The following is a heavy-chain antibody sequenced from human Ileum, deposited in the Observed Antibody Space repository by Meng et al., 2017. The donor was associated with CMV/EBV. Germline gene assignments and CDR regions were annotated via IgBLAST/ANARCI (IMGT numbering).Heavy chain of an antibody. Sequence: EVQLVGSGGGLVKPGESLPLSCAASGFTFSSYSMSWVRRAPGKGLEWVSSISYSSTYIFYADSVKGRFTISRDNAKNSLYLQMNSLKADDTAVYYCARYVVAASRSCLDYWGQGTLVTVSS. CDR2: ISYSSTYI. CDR3: ARYVVAASRSCLDY. D-gene: IGHD1-26*01. V-gene: IGHV3-21*01. J-gene: IGHJ4*02. CDR1: GFTFSSYS.